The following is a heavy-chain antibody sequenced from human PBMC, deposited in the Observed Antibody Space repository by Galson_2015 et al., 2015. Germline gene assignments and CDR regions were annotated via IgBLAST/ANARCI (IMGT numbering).Heavy chain of an antibody. CDR1: GYTLTELS. CDR2: FDPEDGET. Sequence: SVKVSCKVSGYTLTELSMHWVRQAPGKGLEWMGGFDPEDGETIYAQKFQGRVTMTEDTSTDTAYMELSSLRSEDTAVYYCAPNHYSSGWNAGAFDIWGQGTMVTVSS. CDR3: APNHYSSGWNAGAFDI. V-gene: IGHV1-24*01. D-gene: IGHD6-19*01. J-gene: IGHJ3*02.